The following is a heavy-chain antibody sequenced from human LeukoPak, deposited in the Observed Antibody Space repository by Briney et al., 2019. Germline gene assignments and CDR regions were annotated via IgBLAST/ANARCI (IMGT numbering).Heavy chain of an antibody. Sequence: GGSLRLSCAASGFTFSSYAMSWVRQAPGKGLEWVSAISGSGGSTYYADSVKGRFTISRDNSKNTLYLQMNSLRAEDTAVYYCAKAEPAYSSSWPDPFDPWGQGTLVTVSS. J-gene: IGHJ5*02. V-gene: IGHV3-23*01. CDR2: ISGSGGST. CDR3: AKAEPAYSSSWPDPFDP. CDR1: GFTFSSYA. D-gene: IGHD6-13*01.